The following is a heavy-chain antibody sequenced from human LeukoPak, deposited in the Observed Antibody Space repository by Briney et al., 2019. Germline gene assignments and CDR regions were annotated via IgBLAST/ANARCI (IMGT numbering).Heavy chain of an antibody. J-gene: IGHJ4*02. CDR1: GFTFSSYA. CDR2: ISGSGGST. D-gene: IGHD6-6*01. Sequence: GGSLRLSCGASGFTFSSYAMSWVRQAPGKGLEWVSAISGSGGSTYYADSVKGRFTISRDNSKNTLYLQMNSLRAEDTAIYYCAKHSGSNHFDYWGQGTLVTVSS. CDR3: AKHSGSNHFDY. V-gene: IGHV3-23*01.